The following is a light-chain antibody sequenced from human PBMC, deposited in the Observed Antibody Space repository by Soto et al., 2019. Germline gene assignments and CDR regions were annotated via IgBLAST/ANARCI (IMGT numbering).Light chain of an antibody. CDR3: CSYAGSRTFV. V-gene: IGLV1-44*01. J-gene: IGLJ2*01. CDR1: FSNIGSNP. Sequence: QSVLTQPPSASGTPGQRVTISCSGSFSNIGSNPVNWYQQLPGTAPKLLIYSNNQRPSGVPDRFSGSKSGTSASLAISGLQSEDEADYHCCSYAGSRTFVFGGGTKLTVL. CDR2: SNN.